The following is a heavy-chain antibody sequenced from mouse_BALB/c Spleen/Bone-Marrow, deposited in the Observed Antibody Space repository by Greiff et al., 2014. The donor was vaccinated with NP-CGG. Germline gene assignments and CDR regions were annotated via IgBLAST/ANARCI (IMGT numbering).Heavy chain of an antibody. Sequence: VMLVESGPGLVAPSRSLSITCTVSGFSLTNYGVHWVRQPPGKGLEWLGVIWADGSTNYNSALMSRLSISKDNSKSQVFFKMNSLQTDDTAMYYCARITTATGAMDYWGQGTSVTVSS. CDR2: IWADGST. V-gene: IGHV2-9*02. J-gene: IGHJ4*01. CDR1: GFSLTNYG. CDR3: ARITTATGAMDY. D-gene: IGHD1-2*01.